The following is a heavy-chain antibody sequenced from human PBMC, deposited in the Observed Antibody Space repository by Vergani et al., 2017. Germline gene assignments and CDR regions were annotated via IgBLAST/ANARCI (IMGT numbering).Heavy chain of an antibody. J-gene: IGHJ3*02. CDR1: GFTFIMHA. CDR2: LSASDRRT. Sequence: EVQLLESGGDLVQPGGSLRLSCAASGFTFIMHAMRCVRQAPGKGLEWVSTLSASDRRTHYADSVKGRFTISRDNSKNTLFLHMSSLRPEDTAVYYCAKVGRSEVTGTFGAFDIWGQGTMVTVSS. V-gene: IGHV3-23*01. CDR3: AKVGRSEVTGTFGAFDI. D-gene: IGHD6-19*01.